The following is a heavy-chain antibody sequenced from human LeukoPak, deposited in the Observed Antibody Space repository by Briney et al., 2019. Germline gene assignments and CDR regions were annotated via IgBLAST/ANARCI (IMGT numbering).Heavy chain of an antibody. CDR2: ISWDGGST. Sequence: PGGSLRLSCAASGFTFDDYAMHWVRQAPGKGLEWVSLISWDGGSTYYADSVKGRFTISRDNSKNSLYLQMNNLRAEDTAVYYCARGRRYDYVWGSYRYNSNPDYWGQGTLVTVSS. CDR1: GFTFDDYA. V-gene: IGHV3-43D*03. J-gene: IGHJ4*02. CDR3: ARGRRYDYVWGSYRYNSNPDY. D-gene: IGHD3-16*02.